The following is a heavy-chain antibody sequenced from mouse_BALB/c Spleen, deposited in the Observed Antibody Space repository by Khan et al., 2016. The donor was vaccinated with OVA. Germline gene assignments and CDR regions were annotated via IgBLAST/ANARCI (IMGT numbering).Heavy chain of an antibody. CDR3: ARGNWQSYYFDY. J-gene: IGHJ2*01. Sequence: EVQLQQSGPELVKPGTSVKMSCKASGYRITSYLIHWVKQKPGQGLEWIGYINPYNGATEYNEKFKGKATLTSDKSSNTAYMELSSLTSEDSAVYYGARGNWQSYYFDYWGQGTTLTVSS. CDR1: GYRITSYL. V-gene: IGHV1S136*01. D-gene: IGHD4-1*01. CDR2: INPYNGAT.